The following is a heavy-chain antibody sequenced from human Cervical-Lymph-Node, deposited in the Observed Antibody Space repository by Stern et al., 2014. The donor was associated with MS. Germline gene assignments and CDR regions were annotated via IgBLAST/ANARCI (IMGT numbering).Heavy chain of an antibody. CDR3: AHIFRGSYYGRYFDY. V-gene: IGHV2-5*01. D-gene: IGHD1-26*01. CDR2: IYWNDDK. J-gene: IGHJ4*02. CDR1: GFSLSTSGVG. Sequence: QVTLKESGPTLVKPTQTLTLTCTFSGFSLSTSGVGVGWIRQPPGKALEWLALIYWNDDKRYSPSLKSRLTITKDTSKNQVVLTMTNMDPVDTATYYCAHIFRGSYYGRYFDYWGQGTLVTVSS.